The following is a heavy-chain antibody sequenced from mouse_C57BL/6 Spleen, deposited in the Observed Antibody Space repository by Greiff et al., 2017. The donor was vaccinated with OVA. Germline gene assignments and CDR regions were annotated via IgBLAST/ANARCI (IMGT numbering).Heavy chain of an antibody. CDR3: ARHWSNNYFDY. CDR1: GFTFSSYG. Sequence: EVQVVESGGDLVKPGGSLKLSCAASGFTFSSYGMSWVRQTPDKRLEWVATISRGGSYTYYPDSVKGRFTFSRDNAKNTPYLQMSSLKSEDTAMYYCARHWSNNYFDYWGQGTTLTVSS. V-gene: IGHV5-6*01. D-gene: IGHD2-5*01. J-gene: IGHJ2*01. CDR2: ISRGGSYT.